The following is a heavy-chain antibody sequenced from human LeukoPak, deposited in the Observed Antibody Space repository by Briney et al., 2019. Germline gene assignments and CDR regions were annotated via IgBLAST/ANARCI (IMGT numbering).Heavy chain of an antibody. Sequence: GGSLRLSCAASGFTFSSYGMHWVRQAPGKGLEWVADISYDGSNKYYADSVKGRFTISRDNSKNTLYLQMDSLRAEDTAVYYCAKNVGDTAMAYNWFDPWGQGTLVTVSS. D-gene: IGHD5-18*01. CDR2: ISYDGSNK. V-gene: IGHV3-30*18. CDR1: GFTFSSYG. CDR3: AKNVGDTAMAYNWFDP. J-gene: IGHJ5*02.